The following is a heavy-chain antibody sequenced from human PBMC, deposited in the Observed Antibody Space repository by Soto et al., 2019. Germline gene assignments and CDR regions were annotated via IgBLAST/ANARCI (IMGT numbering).Heavy chain of an antibody. D-gene: IGHD2-2*01. V-gene: IGHV3-53*01. CDR1: GFTVSSNY. CDR3: ARGPPNCSSTSCPLHYWYFDL. CDR2: IYSGGST. J-gene: IGHJ2*01. Sequence: GGSLRLSCAASGFTVSSNYMSWVRQAPGKGLEWVSVIYSGGSTYYADSVKGRFTISRDNSKNTLYLQMNSLRAEDTAVYYCARGPPNCSSTSCPLHYWYFDLWGRGTLVTVSS.